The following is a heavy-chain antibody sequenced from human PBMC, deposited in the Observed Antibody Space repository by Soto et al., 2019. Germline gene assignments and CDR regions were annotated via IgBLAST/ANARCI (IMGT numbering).Heavy chain of an antibody. CDR1: GFTFSTYA. Sequence: GGSLRLSCAASGFTFSTYAMNWVRQAPGNGLEWVSAISGSGGSIHYAASVKGRFTISRDNSKKTLYLQMNSLRDEDTSFYHCVNGYWKGYFWAQGTTVPVS. D-gene: IGHD1-1*01. CDR3: VNGYWKGYF. V-gene: IGHV3-23*01. J-gene: IGHJ6*02. CDR2: ISGSGGSI.